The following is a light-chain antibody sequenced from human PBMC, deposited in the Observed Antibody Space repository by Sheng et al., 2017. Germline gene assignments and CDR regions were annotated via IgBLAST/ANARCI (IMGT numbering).Light chain of an antibody. Sequence: EIVMTQSPATLSLSPGERATLSCRASQSVSSNVAWYQQKPGLAPRLLIYGASSRATGFPARLSGSGSGTEFTLTISSLQSEDFSVYYCQQYNNWPLLTFGGGTKVEIK. CDR3: QQYNNWPLLT. V-gene: IGKV3-15*01. CDR1: QSVSSN. CDR2: GAS. J-gene: IGKJ4*01.